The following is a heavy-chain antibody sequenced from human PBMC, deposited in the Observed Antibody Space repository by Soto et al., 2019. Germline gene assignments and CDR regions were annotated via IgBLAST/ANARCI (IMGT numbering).Heavy chain of an antibody. Sequence: PGGSLRLSCAASGFTFSSYAMSWVRQAPGKGLEWVSAISGSGGSTYYADSVKGRFTISRDNSKNTLYLQMNSLRAEDTAVYYCAKGKYSSPVYNWFDPWGQGTLVTVSS. D-gene: IGHD6-6*01. CDR1: GFTFSSYA. CDR2: ISGSGGST. J-gene: IGHJ5*02. V-gene: IGHV3-23*01. CDR3: AKGKYSSPVYNWFDP.